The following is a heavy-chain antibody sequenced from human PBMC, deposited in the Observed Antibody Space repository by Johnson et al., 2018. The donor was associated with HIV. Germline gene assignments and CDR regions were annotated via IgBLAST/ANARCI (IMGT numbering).Heavy chain of an antibody. CDR3: ASWEWELLSAFDI. V-gene: IGHV3-30-3*01. CDR2: ISYAGSNK. CDR1: GFTFSSYA. J-gene: IGHJ3*02. Sequence: QVQLVESGGGVVQPGRSLRLSCAASGFTFSSYAMHWVRQAPGKGLEWVAVISYAGSNKYYADSVKGRFTISRDNSKNTLYLQMNSLRAEDTAMYYCASWEWELLSAFDIWGQGTMVTVSS. D-gene: IGHD1-26*01.